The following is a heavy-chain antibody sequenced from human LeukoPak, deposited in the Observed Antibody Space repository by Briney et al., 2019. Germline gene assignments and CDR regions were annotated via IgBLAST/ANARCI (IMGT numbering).Heavy chain of an antibody. V-gene: IGHV3-23*01. CDR3: VAARAFDY. CDR2: ISGSGGST. CDR1: GFTFSSYA. Sequence: GGSLRLSCAASGFTFSSYAMSWVRQAPGKGLEWVSAISGSGGSTYYADSVKGRFTISRDNSKNTLFLQMNSLRPDDTAMYYCVAARAFDYWGQGTLVTVSS. D-gene: IGHD6-6*01. J-gene: IGHJ4*02.